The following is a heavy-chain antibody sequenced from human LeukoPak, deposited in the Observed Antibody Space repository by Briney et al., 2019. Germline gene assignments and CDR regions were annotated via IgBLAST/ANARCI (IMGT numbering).Heavy chain of an antibody. CDR2: IYYSGST. CDR3: ARSGDYYTSSGYIDY. J-gene: IGHJ4*02. CDR1: GGSISSSSYY. V-gene: IGHV4-39*07. D-gene: IGHD3-22*01. Sequence: SETLSLTCTVSGGSISSSSYYCAWIRQPPGKGLEWIGSIYYSGSTYYNPSLKSRVTLSVDTSKTQFSLKLSSVTAADTAAYYCARSGDYYTSSGYIDYWGLGTLVTVSS.